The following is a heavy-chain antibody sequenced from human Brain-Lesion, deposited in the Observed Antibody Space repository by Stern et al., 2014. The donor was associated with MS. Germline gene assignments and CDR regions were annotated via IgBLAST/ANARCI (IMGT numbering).Heavy chain of an antibody. J-gene: IGHJ4*02. CDR1: GGSISSGSFY. CDR3: ARETGGYTYGDTDFFDY. CDR2: IYSSGST. V-gene: IGHV4-61*02. D-gene: IGHD5-18*01. Sequence: MQLVESGPGLVKPSQTLSLTCIVSGGSISSGSFYWNWIRQPAGKGLEWIGRIYSSGSTNYNPYLKSRVPISGDTSKNQSSLKMISMTAADTAVYYCARETGGYTYGDTDFFDYWGQGALVTVSS.